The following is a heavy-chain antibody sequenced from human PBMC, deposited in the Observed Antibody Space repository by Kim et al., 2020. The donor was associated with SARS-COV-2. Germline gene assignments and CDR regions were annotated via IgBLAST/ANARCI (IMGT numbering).Heavy chain of an antibody. CDR3: ARDYDSSGYYYGGGMYAFDI. J-gene: IGHJ3*02. V-gene: IGHV1-69*13. CDR2: IIPIFGTA. D-gene: IGHD3-22*01. CDR1: GGTFSSYA. Sequence: SVKVSCKASGGTFSSYAISWVRQAPGQGLEWMGGIIPIFGTANYAQKFQGRVTITADESTSTAYMELSSLRSEDTAVYYCARDYDSSGYYYGGGMYAFDIWGQGTMVTVSS.